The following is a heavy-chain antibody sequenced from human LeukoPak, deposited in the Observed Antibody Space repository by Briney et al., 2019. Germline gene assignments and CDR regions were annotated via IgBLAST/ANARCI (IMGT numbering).Heavy chain of an antibody. V-gene: IGHV3-30*02. Sequence: PGRSLRLSCAASGFTFSTYGMHWVRQAPGKGLEWVAFIRYDGSNKYYADSVKGRFTISRDNSKNTLYLQMNSLRAEDTAVYYCAKDSLPTAIFGAPDDYWGQGTLVTVSS. J-gene: IGHJ4*02. CDR1: GFTFSTYG. D-gene: IGHD3-3*01. CDR3: AKDSLPTAIFGAPDDY. CDR2: IRYDGSNK.